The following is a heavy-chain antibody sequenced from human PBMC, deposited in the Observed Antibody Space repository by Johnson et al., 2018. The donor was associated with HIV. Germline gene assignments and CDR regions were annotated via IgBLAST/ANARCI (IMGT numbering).Heavy chain of an antibody. D-gene: IGHD3-16*01. V-gene: IGHV3-11*01. J-gene: IGHJ3*02. CDR2: ISSSGSTI. Sequence: QVHLVESGGGVVRPGGSLRLSCAASGFTFDDYGMSWIRQAPGKGLEWVSYISSSGSTIYYADSVKGRFTISMDNAKNSLYLQMNSLRAEDTALYYCAKAVGYDYVPSAFDIWGQGTMVTVSS. CDR1: GFTFDDYG. CDR3: AKAVGYDYVPSAFDI.